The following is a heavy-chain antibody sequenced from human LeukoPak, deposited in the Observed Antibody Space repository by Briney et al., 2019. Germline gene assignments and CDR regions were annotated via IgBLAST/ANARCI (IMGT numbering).Heavy chain of an antibody. CDR2: INGYGSST. D-gene: IGHD5-18*01. Sequence: PGGSLRLSCAASGFTFVSYCMHWVRQAPGKGLVWVSRINGYGSSTDFADSVKGRFTISRDNAKTTLYLQMNSLRAEDTAVYYCARDAPGNTALDYWGQGTLVTVSS. V-gene: IGHV3-74*01. CDR1: GFTFVSYC. CDR3: ARDAPGNTALDY. J-gene: IGHJ4*02.